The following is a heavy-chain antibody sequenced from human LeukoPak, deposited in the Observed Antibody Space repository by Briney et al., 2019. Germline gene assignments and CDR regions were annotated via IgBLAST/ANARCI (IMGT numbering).Heavy chain of an antibody. Sequence: GGSLRLSCAASGFNFSINWMTWVRQAPGKGLEWVSAISGSGGSTYYADSVKGRFTISRDNSKNTLYLQMNSLRAEDTAVYYCAKESRVLYYDFWSGYCYWGQGTLVTVSS. CDR1: GFNFSINW. J-gene: IGHJ4*02. V-gene: IGHV3-23*01. D-gene: IGHD3-3*01. CDR2: ISGSGGST. CDR3: AKESRVLYYDFWSGYCY.